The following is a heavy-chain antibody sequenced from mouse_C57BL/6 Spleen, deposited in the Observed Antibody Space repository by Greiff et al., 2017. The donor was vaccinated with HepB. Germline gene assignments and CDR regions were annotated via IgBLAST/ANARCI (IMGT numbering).Heavy chain of an antibody. Sequence: EVKLMESGPGLVKPSQSLSLTCSVTGYSITSGYYWNWIRQFPGNKLEWMGYISYDGSNNYNPSLKNRISITRDTSKNQFFLKLNSVTTEDTATYYCANYDYSYYFDYWGQGTTLTVSS. V-gene: IGHV3-6*01. CDR1: GYSITSGYY. D-gene: IGHD2-4*01. CDR2: ISYDGSN. J-gene: IGHJ2*01. CDR3: ANYDYSYYFDY.